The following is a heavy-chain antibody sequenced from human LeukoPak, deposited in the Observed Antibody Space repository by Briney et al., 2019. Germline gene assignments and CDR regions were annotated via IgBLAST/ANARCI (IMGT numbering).Heavy chain of an antibody. J-gene: IGHJ4*02. CDR3: ARGLGQYSSGPDDFSDY. V-gene: IGHV3-66*01. CDR1: GFTLSSNY. Sequence: GGSLRLSCAASGFTLSSNYMSWVRPAPGKGLEGVSVIYSGGSTYYADSVKGRFTISRDNSKNTLYLQMNSLRAEDTAVYYCARGLGQYSSGPDDFSDYWGQGTLVTVSS. D-gene: IGHD6-19*01. CDR2: IYSGGST.